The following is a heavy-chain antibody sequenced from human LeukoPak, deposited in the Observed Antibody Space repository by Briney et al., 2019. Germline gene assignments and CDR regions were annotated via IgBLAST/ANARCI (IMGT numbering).Heavy chain of an antibody. Sequence: ASVKVSCKASGYTLTGYYMHWVRQAPGQGLEWMGWINPNSGGTNYAQKFQGWVTMTRDTSISTAYMELSRLRSDDTAVYYCARGGLVGSFYGMDVWGQGTTVTVSS. V-gene: IGHV1-2*04. D-gene: IGHD6-19*01. CDR1: GYTLTGYY. CDR2: INPNSGGT. J-gene: IGHJ6*02. CDR3: ARGGLVGSFYGMDV.